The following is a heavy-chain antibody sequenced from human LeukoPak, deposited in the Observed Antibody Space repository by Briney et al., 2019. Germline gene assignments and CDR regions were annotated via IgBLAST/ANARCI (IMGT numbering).Heavy chain of an antibody. D-gene: IGHD5-18*01. CDR1: GGSFSGYY. CDR3: ARERSYGFFDY. Sequence: SETLSLTCAVYGGSFSGYYWSWIRQPPGKGLEWIGEINHSGSTNYNPSLKSRVTISVDTSKNQFSLKLSSVTTADTAVYYCARERSYGFFDYWGQGTLVTVSS. J-gene: IGHJ4*02. V-gene: IGHV4-34*01. CDR2: INHSGST.